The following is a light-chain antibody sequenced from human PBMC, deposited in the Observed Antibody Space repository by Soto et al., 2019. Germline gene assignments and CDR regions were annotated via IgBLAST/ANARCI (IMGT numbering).Light chain of an antibody. V-gene: IGLV1-51*01. CDR1: SSNIGSNY. CDR2: DNN. J-gene: IGLJ2*01. Sequence: QSVLTQPPSVSAAPGQTVTISCSGSSSNIGSNYVSWYQRLPGTAPKLLIYDNNKRPSGIPDRISGSKSGTSATLAITGLQTGDEADYYCGSWDSSLSSVIFGGGTKLTVL. CDR3: GSWDSSLSSVI.